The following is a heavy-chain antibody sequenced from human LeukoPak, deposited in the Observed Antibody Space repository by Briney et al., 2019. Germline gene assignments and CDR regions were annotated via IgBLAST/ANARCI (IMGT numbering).Heavy chain of an antibody. CDR2: IYRGGST. CDR3: ARLLGYCSGGSCSSEY. J-gene: IGHJ4*02. V-gene: IGHV3-53*01. CDR1: GFTVISNY. Sequence: GGSLRLSCAASGFTVISNYMSWVRQAPGKGLEWVSVIYRGGSTYYADSVKGRFTISGDNSKNTLYLQMNSLRAEDTAVYYCARLLGYCSGGSCSSEYWGQGTMVTVSS. D-gene: IGHD2-15*01.